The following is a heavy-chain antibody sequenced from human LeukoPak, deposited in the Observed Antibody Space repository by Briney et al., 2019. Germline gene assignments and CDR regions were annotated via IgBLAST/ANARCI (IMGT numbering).Heavy chain of an antibody. CDR3: ARDHDEGFDY. CDR1: GFTFSRYS. V-gene: IGHV3-21*01. CDR2: ISGSSSYI. J-gene: IGHJ4*02. Sequence: PGGSLRLSCAASGFTFSRYSMNWVRQAPGKGLEWVSSISGSSSYIDYADSLKGRFTVSRDNAKNSLYLQMNSLRAEDTAVYYCARDHDEGFDYWGQGTLVTVSS. D-gene: IGHD1-1*01.